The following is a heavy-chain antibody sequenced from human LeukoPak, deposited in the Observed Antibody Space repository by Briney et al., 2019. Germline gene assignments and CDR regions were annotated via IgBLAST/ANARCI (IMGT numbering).Heavy chain of an antibody. Sequence: GSLRLSCAASGFTFSSYTMHWVRQAPGKGLEWVTVISYDGSNKYYADSVKGRFTISRDNSKNTLYLQMNSLRTEDTAVYYCSRAGTSYYDSSGSFSYYFDYWGQGTLVTVSS. CDR2: ISYDGSNK. V-gene: IGHV3-30-3*01. D-gene: IGHD3-22*01. J-gene: IGHJ4*02. CDR1: GFTFSSYT. CDR3: SRAGTSYYDSSGSFSYYFDY.